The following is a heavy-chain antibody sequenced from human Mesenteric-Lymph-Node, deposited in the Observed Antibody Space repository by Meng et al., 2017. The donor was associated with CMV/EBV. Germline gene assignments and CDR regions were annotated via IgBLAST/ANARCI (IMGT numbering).Heavy chain of an antibody. J-gene: IGHJ4*02. CDR2: ISSSSTFI. Sequence: GESLKISCAASGFTFSNYNMNWVRQAPGKGLEWVSLISSSSTFIYYVDSVKGRFTISRDNARNSLHLQMNSLRAEDTAVYYCARGPVSIVVAGPVAIDYWGQGTLVTVSS. V-gene: IGHV3-21*01. CDR1: GFTFSNYN. CDR3: ARGPVSIVVAGPVAIDY. D-gene: IGHD2-21*01.